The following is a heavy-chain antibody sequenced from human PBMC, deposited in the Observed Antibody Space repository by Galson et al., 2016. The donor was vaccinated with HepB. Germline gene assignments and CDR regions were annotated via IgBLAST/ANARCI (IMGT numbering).Heavy chain of an antibody. CDR2: IIPIFGTA. D-gene: IGHD2-2*02. V-gene: IGHV1-69*06. J-gene: IGHJ6*02. CDR1: GGTFSSYV. CDR3: ARGSNCSSTSCYTYYYYAMDV. Sequence: SVKVSCKASGGTFSSYVISWVRQAPGQGLEWMGGIIPIFGTANYAQKFQGRVTITADKSTSTAYMELSSLRSEDTAVYYCARGSNCSSTSCYTYYYYAMDVWGQGTTVTVSS.